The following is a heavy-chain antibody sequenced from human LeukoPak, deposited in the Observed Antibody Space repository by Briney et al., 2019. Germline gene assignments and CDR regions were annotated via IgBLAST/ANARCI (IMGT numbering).Heavy chain of an antibody. CDR3: ARDRGSSSWYYYYGMDV. CDR1: GYTFTSYG. CDR2: ISAYNGNT. Sequence: ASVKVSCKASGYTFTSYGISWVRQAPGQGLEWMGWISAYNGNTSYAQKLQGRVTMTTDTSTSTAYMELRSLRSDDTAVYYCARDRGSSSWYYYYGMDVWGQGTTVTVSS. J-gene: IGHJ6*02. V-gene: IGHV1-18*01. D-gene: IGHD6-13*01.